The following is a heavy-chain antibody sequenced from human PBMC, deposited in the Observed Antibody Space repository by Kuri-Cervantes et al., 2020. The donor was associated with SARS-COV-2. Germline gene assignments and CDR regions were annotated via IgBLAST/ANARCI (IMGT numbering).Heavy chain of an antibody. J-gene: IGHJ4*02. CDR2: XXHSGXX. CDR1: GGXXSSSNW. D-gene: IGHD3-16*01. V-gene: IGHV4-4*02. Sequence: SETLSXTXAVXGGXXSSSNWXSWVXQXPGXXLEXXGEXXHSGXXXYNPXXKSRVTIXVDKSKSQFSLXLXSXTXADTAVYYCAXXPGGVFDCWGQGTLVTVSS. CDR3: AXXPGGVFDC.